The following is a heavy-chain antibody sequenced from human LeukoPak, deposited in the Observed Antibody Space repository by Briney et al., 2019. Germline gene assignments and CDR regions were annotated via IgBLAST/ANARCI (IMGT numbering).Heavy chain of an antibody. CDR3: ARYLNYADYTAAFDI. V-gene: IGHV4-39*02. J-gene: IGHJ3*02. Sequence: SETLSLTCTVSGGSISSTSYFWGWIRQPPGKDLQWIGNIYYRGDTYYNPSLKSRVTMSVDTSKNHFSLKLSSVPAADTAVYYCARYLNYADYTAAFDIWGQGTVVTVSS. D-gene: IGHD4-17*01. CDR1: GGSISSTSYF. CDR2: IYYRGDT.